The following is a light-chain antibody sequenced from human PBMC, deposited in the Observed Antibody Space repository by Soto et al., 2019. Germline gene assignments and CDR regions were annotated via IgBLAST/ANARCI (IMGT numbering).Light chain of an antibody. J-gene: IGKJ2*01. V-gene: IGKV1-5*03. CDR1: QSISSW. CDR2: KAS. CDR3: HQYNTYPYT. Sequence: DIQMTQSPSTLSASVGDRVTITCRASQSISSWLGWYQQRPGKAPNLLIYKASTLESGVPSRFSGSASGTEFTLTVSSLQPDDFATYCCHQYNTYPYTFGQGTKLEIK.